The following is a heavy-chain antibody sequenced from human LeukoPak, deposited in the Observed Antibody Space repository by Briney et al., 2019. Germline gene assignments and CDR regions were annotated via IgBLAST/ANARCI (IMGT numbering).Heavy chain of an antibody. J-gene: IGHJ4*02. Sequence: GGTLRLSCAASGFTFSNYGMNWVRQAPGKGLEWVSAISGSGHNTYYADSVKGRFTISRDNSKNTLYLQMNSLRPEDTSVYYCARSPTSWYFDYWGQGTLVTVSS. CDR2: ISGSGHNT. D-gene: IGHD2-2*01. V-gene: IGHV3-23*01. CDR1: GFTFSNYG. CDR3: ARSPTSWYFDY.